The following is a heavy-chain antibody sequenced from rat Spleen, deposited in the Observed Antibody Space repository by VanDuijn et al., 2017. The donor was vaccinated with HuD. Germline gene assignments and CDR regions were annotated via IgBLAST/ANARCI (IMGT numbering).Heavy chain of an antibody. CDR1: GFTFNTAW. CDR2: IKAKSNNYAT. Sequence: EVQVLESGGGLVQPGNSLKLSCATSGFTFNTAWMYWYRQFPEKRLEWVARIKAKSNNYATDYTESVKGRFTISRDDSKSSIYLQMNNLKEEDTAIYYCAWSALTTEGMRGPDYWGQGVMVTVSS. CDR3: AWSALTTEGMRGPDY. V-gene: IGHV6-6*01. D-gene: IGHD1-11*01. J-gene: IGHJ2*01.